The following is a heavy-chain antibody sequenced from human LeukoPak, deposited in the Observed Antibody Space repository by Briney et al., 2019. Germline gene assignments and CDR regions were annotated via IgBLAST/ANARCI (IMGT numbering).Heavy chain of an antibody. D-gene: IGHD2/OR15-2a*01. CDR3: ARQAVIIPTGMEGPWFDP. Sequence: SSETLSLTCTVSGVSIKNYYWSWIRQPPGKGLEWIANIYYAGSSNSNPSLKSRVSVSIDASKNHLSLKLTSVTAADTAIYYCARQAVIIPTGMEGPWFDPWGQGTLVAVSS. V-gene: IGHV4-59*08. CDR2: IYYAGSS. J-gene: IGHJ5*02. CDR1: GVSIKNYY.